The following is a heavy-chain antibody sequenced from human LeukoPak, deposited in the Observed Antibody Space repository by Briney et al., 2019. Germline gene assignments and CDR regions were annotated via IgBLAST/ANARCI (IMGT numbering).Heavy chain of an antibody. V-gene: IGHV4-39*07. CDR1: GGSISSSSYY. CDR3: ATYGSGSYYPSFDY. Sequence: TSETLSLTCTVSGGSISSSSYYWGWIRQPPGKGLEWIGSIYYSGSTYYNPSLKSRVTISVDTSKNQFSLKLSSVTAADTAVYYCATYGSGSYYPSFDYWGQGTLVTVSS. CDR2: IYYSGST. J-gene: IGHJ4*02. D-gene: IGHD3-10*01.